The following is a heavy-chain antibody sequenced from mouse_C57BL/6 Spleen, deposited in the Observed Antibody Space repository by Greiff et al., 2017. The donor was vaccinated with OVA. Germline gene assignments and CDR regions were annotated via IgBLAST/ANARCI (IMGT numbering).Heavy chain of an antibody. D-gene: IGHD2-5*01. J-gene: IGHJ4*01. CDR2: IYPGSGNT. Sequence: QVQLQQSGAELVRPGASVKLSCKASGYTFTDYYINWVKQRPGQGLEWIARIYPGSGNTYYNEKFKGKATLTAEKSSSTAYMQLSSLTSEDSAVYFCARFAYYSNYDAMDYWGQGTSVTVSS. CDR1: GYTFTDYY. CDR3: ARFAYYSNYDAMDY. V-gene: IGHV1-76*01.